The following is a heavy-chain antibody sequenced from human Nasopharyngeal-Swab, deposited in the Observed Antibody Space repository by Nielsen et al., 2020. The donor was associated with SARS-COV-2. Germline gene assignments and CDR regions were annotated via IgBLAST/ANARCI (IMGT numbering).Heavy chain of an antibody. CDR3: AKGGIVGATSTGDY. D-gene: IGHD1-26*01. J-gene: IGHJ4*02. Sequence: GESLKISCAASGFTFSSYAMSWVRQAPGKGLEWVSAISGSGGSTYYADSVKGRFTISRDNSKNTLYLQMNSLRAEDTAVYYCAKGGIVGATSTGDYWGLGTLVTVSS. V-gene: IGHV3-23*01. CDR2: ISGSGGST. CDR1: GFTFSSYA.